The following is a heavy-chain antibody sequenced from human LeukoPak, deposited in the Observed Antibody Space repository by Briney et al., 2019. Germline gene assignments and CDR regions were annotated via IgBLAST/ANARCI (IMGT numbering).Heavy chain of an antibody. V-gene: IGHV1-2*02. CDR2: INPNNGGT. Sequence: GASVKVSCKASGYTFTDYYMHWLRQAPGQGLEWIRWINPNNGGTNYAQSFQGRVTMTRDTSINTAYMEVGRLRFDDTAVYYCASGPSLGTTHPYFDYWGQGTLVAVSS. CDR1: GYTFTDYY. CDR3: ASGPSLGTTHPYFDY. J-gene: IGHJ4*02. D-gene: IGHD2-15*01.